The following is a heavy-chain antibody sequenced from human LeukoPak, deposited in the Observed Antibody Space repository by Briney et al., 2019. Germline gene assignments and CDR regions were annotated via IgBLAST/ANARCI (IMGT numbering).Heavy chain of an antibody. Sequence: NTSETLSLTCTVSGGSISSGSYYWSWIRQPAGKGLEWIGRIYISGSTNYNPSLKSRVTISVDTSKNQFSLKLSSVTAADTAVYYCARGDSSGWSKNNWFDPWGQGTLVTVSS. CDR1: GGSISSGSYY. D-gene: IGHD6-19*01. J-gene: IGHJ5*02. CDR2: IYISGST. CDR3: ARGDSSGWSKNNWFDP. V-gene: IGHV4-61*02.